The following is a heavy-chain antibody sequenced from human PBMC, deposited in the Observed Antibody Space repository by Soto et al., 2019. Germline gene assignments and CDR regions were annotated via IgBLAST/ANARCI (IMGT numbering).Heavy chain of an antibody. CDR1: GFSLSTSGVG. J-gene: IGHJ5*02. D-gene: IGHD3-9*01. V-gene: IGHV2-5*02. Sequence: QITLKESGPTLVKPTQTLTLTCTFSGFSLSTSGVGVGWIRQPPGKALEWLALIYWEDDKRYSPSLKIRLTITKEHSKHQVVLTMTIMDPVDTATYYYAHRPTGRYFDWLANWFDPWGQGTLVTVSS. CDR2: IYWEDDK. CDR3: AHRPTGRYFDWLANWFDP.